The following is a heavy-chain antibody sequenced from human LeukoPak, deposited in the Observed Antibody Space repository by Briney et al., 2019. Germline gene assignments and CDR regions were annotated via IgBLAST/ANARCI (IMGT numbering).Heavy chain of an antibody. CDR1: GGSISSYF. CDR3: ARQGSGRAFDI. CDR2: MFYNVST. Sequence: SETLSLTCTVFGGSISSYFWNWIRQSPGKGVEWIAYMFYNVSTNYSPSLKSRVTISVDTSKNQFSLKLISVTAADTAVYFCARQGSGRAFDIWGQGTMVTVSS. J-gene: IGHJ3*02. V-gene: IGHV4-59*08.